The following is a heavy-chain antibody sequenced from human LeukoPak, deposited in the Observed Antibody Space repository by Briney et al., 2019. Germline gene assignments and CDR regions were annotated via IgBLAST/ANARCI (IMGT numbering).Heavy chain of an antibody. D-gene: IGHD6-19*01. Sequence: GGSLSLSCAASGFTFADYAMHWVRHAAGKGMEWDSGISWNSGSIGYADSVKGRFTISRDNAKNSLYLQMNSLRAEDTALYYCAKDFGWGNWFDPGGQGTLVTVSS. V-gene: IGHV3-9*01. CDR3: AKDFGWGNWFDP. J-gene: IGHJ5*02. CDR2: ISWNSGSI. CDR1: GFTFADYA.